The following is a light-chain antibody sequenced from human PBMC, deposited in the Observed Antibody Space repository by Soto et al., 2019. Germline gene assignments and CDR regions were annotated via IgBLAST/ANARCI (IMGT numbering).Light chain of an antibody. V-gene: IGKV3-20*01. CDR3: QQYGSSSWT. J-gene: IGKJ1*01. Sequence: EIVLTQSPGTLSLSPGERVTLSCRASQSVSINYLAWYQQKPGQAPRLLIYGASSRATGIPDRFSGSGSGTDFTLTISRLEPEDFAVYYCQQYGSSSWTFGQGTKVEIK. CDR2: GAS. CDR1: QSVSINY.